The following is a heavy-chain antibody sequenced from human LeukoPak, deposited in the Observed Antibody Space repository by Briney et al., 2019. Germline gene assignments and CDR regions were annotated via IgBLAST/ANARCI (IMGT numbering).Heavy chain of an antibody. V-gene: IGHV3-30*02. D-gene: IGHD3-10*01. CDR2: IRYDGSNK. CDR1: GFTLSSNW. Sequence: GGSLRLSCAASGFTLSSNWMSWVRQAPGKGLEWVAFIRYDGSNKYYADSVKGRFTISRDNSKNTLYLQMNSLRAEDTAVYYCANLNWGSGNTPNDYWGQGTLVTVSS. J-gene: IGHJ4*02. CDR3: ANLNWGSGNTPNDY.